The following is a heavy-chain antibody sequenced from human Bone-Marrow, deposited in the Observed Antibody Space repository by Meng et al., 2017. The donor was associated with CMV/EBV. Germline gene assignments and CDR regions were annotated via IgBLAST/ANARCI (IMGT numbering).Heavy chain of an antibody. D-gene: IGHD3-3*01. Sequence: SETLSLTCAVYGGSFSGYYWSWIRQPPGKGVEWIGEISHSGNTNYNPSLKSRVSISVDTSKNQFSLELSTVSAADTDVYFCARRWTVRFLGAFDVWGQGTMVTVSS. J-gene: IGHJ3*01. CDR3: ARRWTVRFLGAFDV. CDR2: ISHSGNT. V-gene: IGHV4-34*01. CDR1: GGSFSGYY.